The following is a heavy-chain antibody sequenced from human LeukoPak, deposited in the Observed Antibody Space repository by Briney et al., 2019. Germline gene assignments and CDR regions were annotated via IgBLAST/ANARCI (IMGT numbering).Heavy chain of an antibody. J-gene: IGHJ4*02. CDR1: GFTFSSYW. CDR2: ISSSSSYI. CDR3: ARDRGVSYYYDSSGYHCFDY. D-gene: IGHD3-22*01. V-gene: IGHV3-21*01. Sequence: PGGSLRLSCAASGFTFSSYWMSWVRQAPGKGLEWVPSISSSSSYIYYADSVKGRFTISRDNAKNSLYLQMNSLRAEDTAVYYCARDRGVSYYYDSSGYHCFDYWGQGTLVTVSS.